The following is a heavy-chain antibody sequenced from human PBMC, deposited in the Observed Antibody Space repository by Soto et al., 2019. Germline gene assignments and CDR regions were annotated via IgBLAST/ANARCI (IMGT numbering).Heavy chain of an antibody. D-gene: IGHD2-2*02. V-gene: IGHV3-7*04. CDR2: IKQDGSEK. Sequence: GSLRLSCAASGFTFSSYWMSWVRQAPGKGLEWVANIKQDGSEKYYVDSVKGRFTISRDNAKNSLYLQMNSLRAEDTAVYYCARDLSIVVVPAAIRAYYYYYGMDVWGKGTTVTVSS. J-gene: IGHJ6*04. CDR1: GFTFSSYW. CDR3: ARDLSIVVVPAAIRAYYYYYGMDV.